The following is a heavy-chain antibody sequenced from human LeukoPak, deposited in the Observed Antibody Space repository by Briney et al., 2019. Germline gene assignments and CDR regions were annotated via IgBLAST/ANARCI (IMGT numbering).Heavy chain of an antibody. Sequence: ASVKVSCKATGYTFTSYGISWVRQAPGQGLEWMGWISAYNGNTNYAQKLQGRVTMTTDTSTSTAYMELRSLRSDDTAVYYCARDFYDSSGYPYGYWGQGTLVTVSS. CDR2: ISAYNGNT. D-gene: IGHD3-22*01. V-gene: IGHV1-18*01. J-gene: IGHJ4*02. CDR1: GYTFTSYG. CDR3: ARDFYDSSGYPYGY.